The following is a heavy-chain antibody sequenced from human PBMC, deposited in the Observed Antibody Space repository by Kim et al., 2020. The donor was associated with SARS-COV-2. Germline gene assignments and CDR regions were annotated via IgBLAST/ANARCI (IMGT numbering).Heavy chain of an antibody. V-gene: IGHV4-59*08. Sequence: SETLSLTCTVSGGSISSYYWSWIRQPPGKGLEWIGYIYYSGSTNYNPSLKSRVTISVDTSKNQFSLKLSSVTAADTAVYYCARLQEMATPYFDYWGQGTL. D-gene: IGHD2-15*01. J-gene: IGHJ4*02. CDR3: ARLQEMATPYFDY. CDR2: IYYSGST. CDR1: GGSISSYY.